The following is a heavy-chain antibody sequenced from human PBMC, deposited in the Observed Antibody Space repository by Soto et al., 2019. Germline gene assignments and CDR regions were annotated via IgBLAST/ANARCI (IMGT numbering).Heavy chain of an antibody. V-gene: IGHV4-59*08. CDR3: ARHEGALNAHIDS. J-gene: IGHJ4*02. CDR2: VYYSGRT. CDR1: GGPISSYF. Sequence: PSGTLPITCTVSGGPISSYFWSWIRQPPGRGLEWIGFVYYSGRTNYNPSLKSRVTISVDTSRNQFSLKLSSVTAADTAIYYCARHEGALNAHIDSWGQG.